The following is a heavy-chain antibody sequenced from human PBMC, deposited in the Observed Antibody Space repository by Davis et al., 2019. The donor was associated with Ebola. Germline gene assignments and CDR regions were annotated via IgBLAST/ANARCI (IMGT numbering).Heavy chain of an antibody. V-gene: IGHV1-46*01. Sequence: AASVKVSCKASGYTFTSYYMHWVRQAPGQGLEWMGIINPSGGSTSYAQKFQGRVTMTRNTPISTAYMELSSLRSEDTAVYYCALGWEEAFDIWGQGTRGTVSS. D-gene: IGHD2-21*01. CDR2: INPSGGST. J-gene: IGHJ3*02. CDR1: GYTFTSYY. CDR3: ALGWEEAFDI.